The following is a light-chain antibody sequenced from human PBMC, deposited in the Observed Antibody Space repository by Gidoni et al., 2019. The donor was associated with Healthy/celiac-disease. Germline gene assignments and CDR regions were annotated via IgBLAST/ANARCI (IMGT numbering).Light chain of an antibody. V-gene: IGKV3-20*01. CDR1: QSVTSSS. CDR2: GTS. CDR3: QQYGSSPRT. J-gene: IGKJ4*01. Sequence: VLTQSPGTLSLSPGERATLSCRASQSVTSSSLAWYQQKPGQAPRLLIYGTSSRATGIPDRFSGSGSGTDFTLTISRLEPEDFAVYYCQQYGSSPRTFGGGTRVEIK.